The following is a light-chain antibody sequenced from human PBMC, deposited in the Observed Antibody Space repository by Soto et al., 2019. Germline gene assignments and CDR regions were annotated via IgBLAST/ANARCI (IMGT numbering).Light chain of an antibody. Sequence: DIVMTQSPDSLALSLGERATIHCKSSQTLFYTSSNKNYLAWYQQRPGQPPKLLIYWASDRESGVPNRFSGSGSGTDFTLTISGLQAEDVALYYCQQYLSTPFTFGTGTRLDI. CDR2: WAS. J-gene: IGKJ3*01. V-gene: IGKV4-1*01. CDR3: QQYLSTPFT. CDR1: QTLFYTSSNKNY.